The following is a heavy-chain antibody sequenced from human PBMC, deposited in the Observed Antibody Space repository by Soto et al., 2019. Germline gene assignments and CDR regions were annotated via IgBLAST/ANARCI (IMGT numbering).Heavy chain of an antibody. D-gene: IGHD3-10*01. CDR3: ARDITMVRGVIITQNPMLDY. CDR1: GYTFTSYY. Sequence: ASVKVSCKASGYTFTSYYMHWVRHAPGQGLEWMGIINPSGGSTSYAQKFQGRVTMTRDTSTSTVYMELSSLRSEDTAVYYCARDITMVRGVIITQNPMLDYWGQGTLVTVSS. CDR2: INPSGGST. J-gene: IGHJ4*02. V-gene: IGHV1-46*03.